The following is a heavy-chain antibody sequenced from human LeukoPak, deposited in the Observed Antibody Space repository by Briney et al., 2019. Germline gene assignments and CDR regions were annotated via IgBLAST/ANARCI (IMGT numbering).Heavy chain of an antibody. CDR3: ARSLGTYWGKDFLNWFDP. V-gene: IGHV1-8*01. Sequence: ASVKVSCKASEYTFTNYDINWVRQATGQGLEWMGWINPNSGNTGYTQKFQGRVTMTRNTSLNTAHMELTSLKSEDTAVYYCARSLGTYWGKDFLNWFDPWGQGTLVTVSS. CDR1: EYTFTNYD. J-gene: IGHJ5*02. CDR2: INPNSGNT. D-gene: IGHD3-16*01.